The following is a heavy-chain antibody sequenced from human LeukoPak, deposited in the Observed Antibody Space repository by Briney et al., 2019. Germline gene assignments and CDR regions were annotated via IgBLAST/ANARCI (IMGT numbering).Heavy chain of an antibody. V-gene: IGHV3-23*01. J-gene: IGHJ4*02. Sequence: GRSLRLSCAASGFTFDDYAMHWVRQAPGKGLEWVSAISGSGGSTYYADSVKGRFTISRDNSKNTLYLQMNSLRAEDTAVYYCAKGHGPVDYWGQGTLVTVSS. CDR3: AKGHGPVDY. CDR2: ISGSGGST. CDR1: GFTFDDYA.